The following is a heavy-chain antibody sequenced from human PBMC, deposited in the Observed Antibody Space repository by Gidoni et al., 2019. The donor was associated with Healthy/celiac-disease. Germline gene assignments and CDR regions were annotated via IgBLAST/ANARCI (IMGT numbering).Heavy chain of an antibody. CDR3: ARDDEDTAMSAGLDY. CDR1: GFTVSSNY. V-gene: IGHV3-66*01. CDR2: IYSGGST. J-gene: IGHJ4*02. Sequence: EVQLVESGGGLVQPGGSLRLSCAASGFTVSSNYMSWVRQAPGKGLEWVSVIYSGGSTYYADSVKGRFTISRDNSKNTLYLQMNSLRAEDTAVYYCARDDEDTAMSAGLDYWGQGTLVTVSS. D-gene: IGHD5-18*01.